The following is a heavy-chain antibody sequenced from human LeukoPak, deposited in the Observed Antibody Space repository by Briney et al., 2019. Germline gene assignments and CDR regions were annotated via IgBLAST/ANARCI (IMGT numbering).Heavy chain of an antibody. CDR3: ARENYYGVNKWFDP. Sequence: KPSETLSLTCTVSGGSISSYYWSWIRQPPGKGLDWIGYIYYSGSTNYNPSLKSRVTISVDTSKNQFSLKLSSVTAADTAVYYCARENYYGVNKWFDPWGQGTLVTVSS. J-gene: IGHJ5*02. D-gene: IGHD1-26*01. V-gene: IGHV4-59*01. CDR2: IYYSGST. CDR1: GGSISSYY.